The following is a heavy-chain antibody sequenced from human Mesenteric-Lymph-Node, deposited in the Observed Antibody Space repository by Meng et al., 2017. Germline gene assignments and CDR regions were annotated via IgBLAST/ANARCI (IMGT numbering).Heavy chain of an antibody. V-gene: IGHV4-61*02. CDR1: GGSISSGSYY. CDR3: ARGAYGEELDY. CDR2: IYTSGST. J-gene: IGHJ4*02. D-gene: IGHD4-17*01. Sequence: LRLSCTVSGGSISSGSYYWSWIRQPAGKGLEWIGRIYTSGSTNYNPSLKSRVTISVDTSKNQFSLKLSSVTAADTAVYYCARGAYGEELDYWGQGTLVTVSS.